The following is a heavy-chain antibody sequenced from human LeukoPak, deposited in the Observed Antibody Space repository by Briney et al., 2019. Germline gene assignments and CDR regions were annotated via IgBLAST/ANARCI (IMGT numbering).Heavy chain of an antibody. CDR1: GFTFSSYW. J-gene: IGHJ4*02. D-gene: IGHD2-2*01. CDR3: AKGGLVRYQYQFDY. Sequence: GGSLRLSCAASGFTFSSYWMSWVRQAPGKGLEWVANIKQDGSEKYYVDSVKGRFTISRDNAKNSLYLQMNSLRAEDTAVYYCAKGGLVRYQYQFDYWGQGTLVTVSS. CDR2: IKQDGSEK. V-gene: IGHV3-7*01.